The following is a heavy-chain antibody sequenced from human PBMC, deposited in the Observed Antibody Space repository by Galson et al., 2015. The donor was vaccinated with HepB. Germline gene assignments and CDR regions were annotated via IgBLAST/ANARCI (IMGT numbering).Heavy chain of an antibody. CDR3: AKGYSYGWSYFDY. CDR1: GIIFSSYG. J-gene: IGHJ4*02. CDR2: IQYDGGYK. D-gene: IGHD5-18*01. Sequence: LSLSCAASGIIFSSYGMYWVRQAPGKGLEWVAFIQYDGGYKNYAASVKGRFTISRDNSKNTLYLQMNSLRAEDTAVYYCAKGYSYGWSYFDYWGQGTLVTVSS. V-gene: IGHV3-30*02.